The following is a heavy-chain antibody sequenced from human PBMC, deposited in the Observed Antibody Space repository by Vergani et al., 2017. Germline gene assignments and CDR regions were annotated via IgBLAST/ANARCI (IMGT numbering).Heavy chain of an antibody. J-gene: IGHJ6*03. D-gene: IGHD3-3*01. CDR1: GGSFSGYY. Sequence: QVQLQQWGAGLLKPSETLSLTCAVYGGSFSGYYWSWIRQPPGKGLEWIGEINHSGSTNYNPSLKSRVTISVDTSKNQFSLKLSSVTAADTAVYYCYYTDYYYYMDVWGKGTTVTVSS. CDR2: INHSGST. CDR3: YYTDYYYYMDV. V-gene: IGHV4-34*01.